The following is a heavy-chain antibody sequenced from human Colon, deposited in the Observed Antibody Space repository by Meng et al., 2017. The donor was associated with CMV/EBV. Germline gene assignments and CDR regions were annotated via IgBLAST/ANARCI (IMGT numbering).Heavy chain of an antibody. CDR3: ARGRWQQLVRRFDP. J-gene: IGHJ5*02. CDR2: MNPNSGNT. Sequence: ASVKVSCKASGYTFTSYDINWVRQATGQGLEWMGWMNPNSGNTGYAQKFQGRVTITRNTSISTAYMELSSLRSEDTAVYYCARGRWQQLVRRFDPWGQGTLVTVSS. D-gene: IGHD6-6*01. V-gene: IGHV1-8*03. CDR1: GYTFTSYD.